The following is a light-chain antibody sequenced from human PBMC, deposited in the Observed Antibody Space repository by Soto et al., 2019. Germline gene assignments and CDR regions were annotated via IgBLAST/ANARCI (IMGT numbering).Light chain of an antibody. CDR2: EVS. Sequence: QSEQTQPGSECGSPGQSFPISCTGTSSDVGNYKYVSWYQQHPGKAPKLMIYEVSNRPSGVSNRFSGSKSGNTASLTISGLQAEYETDYYCFSYTSSGTYVCGAGTKVTVL. CDR1: SSDVGNYKY. V-gene: IGLV2-14*01. J-gene: IGLJ1*01. CDR3: FSYTSSGTYV.